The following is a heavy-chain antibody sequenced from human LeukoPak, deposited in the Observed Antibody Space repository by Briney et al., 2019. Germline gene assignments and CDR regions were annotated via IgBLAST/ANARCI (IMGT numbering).Heavy chain of an antibody. J-gene: IGHJ4*02. D-gene: IGHD5-18*01. CDR3: AKHRGSSYGSLDY. V-gene: IGHV3-23*01. Sequence: GGSLRLSCAASGFTFSSYSMHWVRQAPGKGLEWVSGIVGSGTSTYYADSVKGRFTVSRDNSKNTLYLQMKSLRVEDTAIYYCAKHRGSSYGSLDYWGQGILVTVSS. CDR2: IVGSGTST. CDR1: GFTFSSYS.